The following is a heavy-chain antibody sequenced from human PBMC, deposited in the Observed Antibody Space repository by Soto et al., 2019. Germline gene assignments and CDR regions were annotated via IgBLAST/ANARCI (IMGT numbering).Heavy chain of an antibody. CDR2: ISYDGSNK. J-gene: IGHJ4*02. CDR3: ARDQSIAAAGTFDY. CDR1: GFTFSSYA. Sequence: QVQLVESGGGVVQPGRSLRLSCAASGFTFSSYAMHWVRQAPGKGLEWVAVISYDGSNKYYADSVKGRFTISRDNSKNTLYLQTNSLRAEDTAVYYCARDQSIAAAGTFDYWGQGTLVTVSS. D-gene: IGHD6-13*01. V-gene: IGHV3-30-3*01.